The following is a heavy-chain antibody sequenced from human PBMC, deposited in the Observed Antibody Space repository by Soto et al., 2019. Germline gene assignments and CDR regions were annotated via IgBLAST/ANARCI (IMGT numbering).Heavy chain of an antibody. V-gene: IGHV1-69*06. CDR3: AREGRGKKAGYNGLVSLGY. Sequence: QVQLVQSGAEVKTPGSSLKVSCKVSGSRFSNYVISWVRQAPGHGLEWLGRIIPIFNSTKYAQSFQGRVTITADKSTSIASLEVSSLRSDDTAVYYCAREGRGKKAGYNGLVSLGYWGQGTLVTVSS. CDR1: GSRFSNYV. CDR2: IIPIFNST. D-gene: IGHD2-2*02. J-gene: IGHJ4*02.